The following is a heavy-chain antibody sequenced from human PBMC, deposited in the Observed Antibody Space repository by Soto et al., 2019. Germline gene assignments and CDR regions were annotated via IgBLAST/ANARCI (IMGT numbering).Heavy chain of an antibody. V-gene: IGHV3-21*01. CDR3: ARDRLVAATSAPPYCYYGMDV. D-gene: IGHD2-15*01. Sequence: PGGSLRLSCATSGFTFSSYSMNWVRQAPGMGLEWVSSISSSSRYIYYADSVRGRFTISRDNAKNSLYLQINSLRAEDTAMYYCARDRLVAATSAPPYCYYGMDVWGQGTTVTVSS. CDR1: GFTFSSYS. CDR2: ISSSSRYI. J-gene: IGHJ6*02.